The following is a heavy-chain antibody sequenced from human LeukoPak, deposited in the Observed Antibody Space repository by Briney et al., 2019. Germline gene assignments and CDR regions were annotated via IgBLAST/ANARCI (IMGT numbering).Heavy chain of an antibody. J-gene: IGHJ6*03. CDR1: GFTFSIYA. Sequence: GGSLRLSCAASGFTFSIYAMSWVRQAPGKGLEWVSAISGSGGSTHYADSVKGRFTISRDNSKNTLYLQMNSLRAEGTAVYYCAKDRDSSGYQGYMDVWGKGTTVTVSS. CDR3: AKDRDSSGYQGYMDV. D-gene: IGHD3-22*01. V-gene: IGHV3-23*01. CDR2: ISGSGGST.